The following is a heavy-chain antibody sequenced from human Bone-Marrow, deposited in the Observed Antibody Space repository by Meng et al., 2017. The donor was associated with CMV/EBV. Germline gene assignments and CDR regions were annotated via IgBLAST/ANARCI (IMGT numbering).Heavy chain of an antibody. CDR2: ISSDGSNK. Sequence: GESLKISCAASGFTFTTYTMHWVRQAPGKGLEWVAVISSDGSNKYYADSVKGRFTISRDNSKNTLYLQMSSLRAEDTAMYYCARDGVAGVVSGAMDVWGHGTTVTVSS. CDR3: ARDGVAGVVSGAMDV. D-gene: IGHD6-19*01. CDR1: GFTFTTYT. J-gene: IGHJ6*02. V-gene: IGHV3-30*14.